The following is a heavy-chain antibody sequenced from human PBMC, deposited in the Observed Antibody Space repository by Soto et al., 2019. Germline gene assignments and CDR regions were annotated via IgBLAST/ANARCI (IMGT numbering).Heavy chain of an antibody. Sequence: GGSLRLSCAASGFTFSSNWMSWVRQAPGKGLEWVANIQRDGSDKNYIDSVKGRFTISRDNAKNSLYLQMNSLRVEDTAVYYCARDGPSKLGFESWGQGTLVTVSS. CDR1: GFTFSSNW. J-gene: IGHJ4*02. D-gene: IGHD7-27*01. CDR2: IQRDGSDK. V-gene: IGHV3-7*01. CDR3: ARDGPSKLGFES.